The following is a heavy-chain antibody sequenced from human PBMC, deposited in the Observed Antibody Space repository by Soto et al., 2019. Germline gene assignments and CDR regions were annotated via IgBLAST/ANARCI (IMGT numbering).Heavy chain of an antibody. CDR2: IGGYKGNT. CDR1: GYTFTNYG. J-gene: IGHJ4*02. CDR3: APHTLDTGMPSGY. Sequence: QVQLVQSGAEVREPGASVKVSCKASGYTFTNYGVSWVRQAPGQGLEWMGWIGGYKGNTNYAQKLQGRVTLTTDTSTCTAYMELWSLRSDDTAVYYCAPHTLDTGMPSGYWGQGTLVTVSS. V-gene: IGHV1-18*01. D-gene: IGHD5-18*01.